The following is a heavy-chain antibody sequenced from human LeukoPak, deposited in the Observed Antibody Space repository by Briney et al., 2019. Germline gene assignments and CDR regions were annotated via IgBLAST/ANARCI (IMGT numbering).Heavy chain of an antibody. CDR2: IYYSGSA. D-gene: IGHD6-19*01. CDR3: ARVGSSRWYNYFDY. J-gene: IGHJ4*02. V-gene: IGHV4-59*01. CDR1: GGSISSYY. Sequence: SETLSLTCTVSGGSISSYYWSWIRQPPGQGLEWIGYIYYSGSADYNPSLKRRVTISVDTSKNQFSLKLSSVTAADTAVYYCARVGSSRWYNYFDYWGQGTLVTVSS.